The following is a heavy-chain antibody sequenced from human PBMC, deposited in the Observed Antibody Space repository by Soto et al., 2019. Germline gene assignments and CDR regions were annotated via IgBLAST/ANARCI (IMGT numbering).Heavy chain of an antibody. CDR1: GDTFNFYT. J-gene: IGHJ4*02. V-gene: IGHV1-69*02. CDR2: IIPMVDMS. Sequence: QVQLVQSGAEVKKPGSSVKVSCTASGDTFNFYTISWVRQAPGQGLEWMGRIIPMVDMSDYAQKFRGRVTIIADKSTSTAYMELRSLRSEDTAMYYCATNYGSGSTLFDYWGQGTMVTVSS. D-gene: IGHD3-10*01. CDR3: ATNYGSGSTLFDY.